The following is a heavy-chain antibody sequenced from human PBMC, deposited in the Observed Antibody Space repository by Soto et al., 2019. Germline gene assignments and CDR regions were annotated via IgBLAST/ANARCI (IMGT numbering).Heavy chain of an antibody. V-gene: IGHV2-5*02. CDR1: GFSLSTSGVG. CDR2: IYWDDDK. CDR3: AHSLIGYYYDSSGSNWFDP. Sequence: QITLKESGPTLVKPTQTLTLTCTFPGFSLSTSGVGVGWIRQPPGKALEWLALIYWDDDKRYSPSLKSRLTITKDTSKNQVVLTMTNMDPVDTATYYCAHSLIGYYYDSSGSNWFDPWGQGTLVTVSS. J-gene: IGHJ5*02. D-gene: IGHD3-22*01.